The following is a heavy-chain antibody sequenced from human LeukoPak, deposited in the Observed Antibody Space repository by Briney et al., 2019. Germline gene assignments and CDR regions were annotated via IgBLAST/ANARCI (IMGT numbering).Heavy chain of an antibody. CDR1: GGSITSSDYW. D-gene: IGHD6-13*01. CDR2: IYYSGST. Sequence: SETLSLTCTVSGGSITSSDYWWAWIRLPPGRGLEWIGSIYYSGSTYYNPPLKSRATISVDTSKSQFSLKLSSVTAADAAVYFCARRSSSWYYFEDWGQGTLVTVSS. J-gene: IGHJ4*02. V-gene: IGHV4-39*07. CDR3: ARRSSSWYYFED.